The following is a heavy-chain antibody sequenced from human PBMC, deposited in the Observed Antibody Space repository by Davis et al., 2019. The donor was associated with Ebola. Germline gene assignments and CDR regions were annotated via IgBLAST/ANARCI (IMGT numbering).Heavy chain of an antibody. J-gene: IGHJ4*02. CDR3: AKDRPNYYGTDGHYYRSGGDS. CDR2: LTRTGGTT. CDR1: GFTFNIYA. Sequence: GESLKISCAASGFTFNIYAMSWVRQAPGKGLEWVSSLTRTGGTTYYSDSVKGRFTISRDNSQNTLYLQISSLRTEDTAVYFCAKDRPNYYGTDGHYYRSGGDSWGQGTLVTVSS. V-gene: IGHV3-23*01. D-gene: IGHD5-24*01.